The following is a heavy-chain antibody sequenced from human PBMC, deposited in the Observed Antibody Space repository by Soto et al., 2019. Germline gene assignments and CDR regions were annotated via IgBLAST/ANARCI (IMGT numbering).Heavy chain of an antibody. CDR1: GFTFSSYG. CDR3: AKGAPLGPTWDNWFDP. CDR2: ISGSGRST. D-gene: IGHD1-26*01. J-gene: IGHJ5*02. V-gene: IGHV3-23*01. Sequence: EVQLLESGGGLVQPGGSLRLSCAASGFTFSSYGMSWVRQAPGKGLEWVSTISGSGRSTYYPDSVKGRITISRDNSKSTLYLQTNSLRVEDTAVYYCAKGAPLGPTWDNWFDPWGQGTLVTVSS.